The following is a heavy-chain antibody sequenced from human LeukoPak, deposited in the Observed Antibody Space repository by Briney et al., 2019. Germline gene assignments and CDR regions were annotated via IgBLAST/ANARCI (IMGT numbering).Heavy chain of an antibody. CDR2: IRSKSDGGTA. J-gene: IGHJ4*02. CDR3: TTITDY. V-gene: IGHV3-15*01. CDR1: GFTFKNAC. Sequence: GGSLSLSCAASGFTFKNACMSWVRQAPGKGLEWVGRIRSKSDGGTADYAEPVKGRFTISREDSKNTLYLQINSLKTEDTGMYYCTTITDYWGQGTLVTVSS.